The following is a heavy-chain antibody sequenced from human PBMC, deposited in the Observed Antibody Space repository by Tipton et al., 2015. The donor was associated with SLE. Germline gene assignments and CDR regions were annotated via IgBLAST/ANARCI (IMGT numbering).Heavy chain of an antibody. J-gene: IGHJ4*02. CDR2: IGQDGGEE. V-gene: IGHV3-7*03. CDR3: ARGFGYIRD. CDR1: GFILSNNW. D-gene: IGHD3-16*02. Sequence: SLRLSCAASGFILSNNWMTWVRQAPGKGLEWVAHIGQDGGEEFYVDSVRGRFIISRDNAKNSLYLQMNSLRAEDTAVYYCARGFGYIRDWGQGTPVTVSS.